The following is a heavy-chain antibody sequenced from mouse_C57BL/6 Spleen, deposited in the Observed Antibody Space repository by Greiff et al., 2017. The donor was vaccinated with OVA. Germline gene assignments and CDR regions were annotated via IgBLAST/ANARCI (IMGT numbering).Heavy chain of an antibody. V-gene: IGHV5-6*01. J-gene: IGHJ1*03. Sequence: EVKLVESGGDLVKPGGSLKLSCAASGFTFSSYGMSWVRQTPDKRLEWVATISSGGSYTYYPDSVKGRFTLSRDNAKNTLYLQMSSLKSEDTAMYCCARTTVVPWYFDVWGTGTTVTVSS. CDR3: ARTTVVPWYFDV. D-gene: IGHD1-1*01. CDR2: ISSGGSYT. CDR1: GFTFSSYG.